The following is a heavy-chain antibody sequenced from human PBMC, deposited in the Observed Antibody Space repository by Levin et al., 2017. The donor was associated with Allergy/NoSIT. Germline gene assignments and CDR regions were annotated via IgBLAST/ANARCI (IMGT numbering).Heavy chain of an antibody. CDR3: ARVDVGPLWSLDY. J-gene: IGHJ4*02. V-gene: IGHV3-7*04. CDR1: GFAFSNYW. Sequence: GGSLRLSCAASGFAFSNYWMSWVRQVPGKGLEWVANIKQDGYEKYYVDSVKGRFTIFRDNVKNSLYLQMSSLRVEDTAVYYCARVDVGPLWSLDYWGQGTLVTVSS. D-gene: IGHD3-10*01. CDR2: IKQDGYEK.